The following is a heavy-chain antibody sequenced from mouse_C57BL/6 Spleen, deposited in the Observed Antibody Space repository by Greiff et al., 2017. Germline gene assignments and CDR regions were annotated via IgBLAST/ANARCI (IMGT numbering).Heavy chain of an antibody. J-gene: IGHJ2*01. V-gene: IGHV5-6*01. CDR1: GFTFSSYG. Sequence: EVQVVESGGDLVKPGGSLKLSCAASGFTFSSYGMSWVRQTPDKRLEWVATISSGGSYTYYPDSVKGRFTISRDNAKNTLYLQMSSLKSEDTAMYYCARPRSDSSGYGLDYWGQGTTLTVSS. CDR3: ARPRSDSSGYGLDY. D-gene: IGHD3-2*02. CDR2: ISSGGSYT.